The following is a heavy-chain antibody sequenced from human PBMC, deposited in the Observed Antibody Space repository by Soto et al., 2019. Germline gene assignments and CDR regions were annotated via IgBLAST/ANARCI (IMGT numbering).Heavy chain of an antibody. CDR3: ARGGLEPFDY. CDR1: GLNLGSSW. V-gene: IGHV3-74*01. J-gene: IGHJ4*02. D-gene: IGHD1-1*01. CDR2: INDYGTTI. Sequence: EVQLVESGGALVSPGGSLRLPCAASGLNLGSSWLHGVRQAPGKGLVWVSRINDYGTTINYAESVEGRLTISRDDAKSEVYLQMNNLRAEDTAVYYCARGGLEPFDYWGQGALVTVSS.